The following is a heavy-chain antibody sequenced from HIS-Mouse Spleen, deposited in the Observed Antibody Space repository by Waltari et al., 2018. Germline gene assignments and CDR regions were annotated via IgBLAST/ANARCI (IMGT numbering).Heavy chain of an antibody. D-gene: IGHD2-2*01. CDR3: AKDNQISYYGMDV. CDR1: GFTFDDYA. V-gene: IGHV3-9*01. J-gene: IGHJ6*02. Sequence: EVQLVESGGGLVQPGRSLRLSCAASGFTFDDYAMHWVRQAPGKGLEWVSGISWNSGSIGYADSVKGRFTISRDNAKNSLYLQMNSLRAEDTALYYCAKDNQISYYGMDVWGQGTTVTVSS. CDR2: ISWNSGSI.